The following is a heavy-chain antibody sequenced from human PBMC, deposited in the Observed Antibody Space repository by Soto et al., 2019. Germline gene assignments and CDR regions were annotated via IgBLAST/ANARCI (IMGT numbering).Heavy chain of an antibody. CDR2: ISAYNGNT. CDR1: GYTFTSYG. Sequence: ASVKVSCKASGYTFTSYGISWVRQAPGQGLEWMGWISAYNGNTNYAQKLQGRVTMTTDTSTSTAYMELRSLRSDDTAVYYCARDPGYSKRYYYYYYMDVWGKGTTVTVSS. J-gene: IGHJ6*03. V-gene: IGHV1-18*01. D-gene: IGHD4-4*01. CDR3: ARDPGYSKRYYYYYYMDV.